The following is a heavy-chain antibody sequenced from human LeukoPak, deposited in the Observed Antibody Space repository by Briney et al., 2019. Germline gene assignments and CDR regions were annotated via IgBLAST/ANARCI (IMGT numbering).Heavy chain of an antibody. V-gene: IGHV4-39*01. CDR3: ARAVFQWLVPNPYFDY. D-gene: IGHD6-19*01. CDR2: IYYSGST. J-gene: IGHJ4*02. Sequence: SETLSLTCTVSGGSISSSSYYWGWIRQPPGKGLEWIGSIYYSGSTYYNPSLKSRVTISVDTSKNQFSLKLSSVTAADTAVYYCARAVFQWLVPNPYFDYWGQGTLVTVSS. CDR1: GGSISSSSYY.